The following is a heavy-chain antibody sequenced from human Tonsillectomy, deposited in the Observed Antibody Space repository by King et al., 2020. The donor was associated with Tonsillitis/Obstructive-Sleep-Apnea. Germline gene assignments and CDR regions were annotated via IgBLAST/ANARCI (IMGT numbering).Heavy chain of an antibody. V-gene: IGHV4-39*01. CDR3: ARPRRDPTNSYYYYYMDV. Sequence: QLQESGPGLVKPSETLSLTCSVSGGSISSSSHYWGWIRQPPGKGLEWIGTIYYSGTTYFHPSLKSRVTIFVDTSENEFSLKLSSVSAADTAVYYCARPRRDPTNSYYYYYMDVWGKGTTVTVSS. CDR1: GGSISSSSHY. J-gene: IGHJ6*03. CDR2: IYYSGTT. D-gene: IGHD5-12*01.